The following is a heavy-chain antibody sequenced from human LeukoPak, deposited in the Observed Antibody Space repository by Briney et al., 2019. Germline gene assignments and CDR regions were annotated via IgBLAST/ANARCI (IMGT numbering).Heavy chain of an antibody. J-gene: IGHJ4*02. D-gene: IGHD3-22*01. CDR3: ARGHYYDSSGYYYGY. CDR2: MNPDSGDT. V-gene: IGHV1-8*01. CDR1: GYTFTTYE. Sequence: ASVKVSCKASGYTFTTYEINWVRQATGQGLEWMGWMNPDSGDTAYAQKFQGRITMTRTTSISTAYLDLSGLTSDDTAVYYCARGHYYDSSGYYYGYWGQGTLVTVSS.